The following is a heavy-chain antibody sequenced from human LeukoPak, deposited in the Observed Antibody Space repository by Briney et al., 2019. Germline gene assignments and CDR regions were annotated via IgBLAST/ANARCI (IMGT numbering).Heavy chain of an antibody. CDR1: GGSISSYY. V-gene: IGHV4-4*07. D-gene: IGHD1-7*01. J-gene: IGHJ4*02. Sequence: SETLSHTCTVSGGSISSYYWSWIRQPAGKGLEWIGRIYTSGITNYNPSLQSRVTMSVDTSKNQFSLKLNSVTAADTAVYYCARGRDWNYLFFDYWGQGTLVTVSS. CDR2: IYTSGIT. CDR3: ARGRDWNYLFFDY.